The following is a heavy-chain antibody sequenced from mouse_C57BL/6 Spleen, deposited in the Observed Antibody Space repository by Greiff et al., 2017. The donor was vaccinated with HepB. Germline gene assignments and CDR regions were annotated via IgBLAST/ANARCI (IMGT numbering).Heavy chain of an antibody. J-gene: IGHJ1*03. V-gene: IGHV1-82*01. CDR1: GYAFSSSW. CDR3: ARSDWDDGYFDV. Sequence: VNVVESGPELVKPGASVKISCKASGYAFSSSWMNWVKQRPGKGLEWIGRIYPGDGDTNYNGKFKGKATLTADKSSSTAYMQLSSLTSEDSAVYFCARSDWDDGYFDVWGTGTTVTVSS. CDR2: IYPGDGDT. D-gene: IGHD4-1*01.